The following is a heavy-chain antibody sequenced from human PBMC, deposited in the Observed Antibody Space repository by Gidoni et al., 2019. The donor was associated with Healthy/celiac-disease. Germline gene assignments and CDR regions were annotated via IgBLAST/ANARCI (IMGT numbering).Heavy chain of an antibody. V-gene: IGHV1-69*01. CDR2: IIPIFGTA. J-gene: IGHJ4*02. CDR1: GGTFSSYA. Sequence: QVQLVQSGAEVKKPGSSVKVSCKASGGTFSSYAISWVRQAPGQGLEWMGGIIPIFGTANYAQKFQGRVTITADESTSTAYMELSSLRSEDTAVYYCARDLGGNYYDSSGYPDDYWGQGTLVTVSS. CDR3: ARDLGGNYYDSSGYPDDY. D-gene: IGHD3-22*01.